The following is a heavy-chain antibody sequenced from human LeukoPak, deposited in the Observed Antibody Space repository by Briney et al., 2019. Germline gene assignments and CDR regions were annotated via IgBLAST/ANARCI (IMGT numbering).Heavy chain of an antibody. V-gene: IGHV1-8*01. J-gene: IGHJ5*02. CDR1: GYNFTNYD. CDR3: ARGRRGGYSRWFDP. Sequence: ASVKVSCKGSGYNFTNYDINWVRQATGQGLEWMGWMNPNSGNTGYAQKFQGRVTMTRNTSINTAYMEVSSLRSEDTAVYYCARGRRGGYSRWFDPWGQGTLVTVSS. CDR2: MNPNSGNT. D-gene: IGHD3-22*01.